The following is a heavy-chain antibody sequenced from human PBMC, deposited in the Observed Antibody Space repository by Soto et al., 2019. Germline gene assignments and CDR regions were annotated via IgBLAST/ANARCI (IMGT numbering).Heavy chain of an antibody. V-gene: IGHV3-30*03. Sequence: GGSLRLSCAVSRFIFSSYGMHWVRQAPGKGLECVTFISYDETNKYYADSVKGRFTISRDNSKNTIYLQMDSLRPEDTAVYYCTTALVGVTHLWGQGTLVTVSS. D-gene: IGHD1-26*01. CDR3: TTALVGVTHL. CDR2: ISYDETNK. CDR1: RFIFSSYG. J-gene: IGHJ5*02.